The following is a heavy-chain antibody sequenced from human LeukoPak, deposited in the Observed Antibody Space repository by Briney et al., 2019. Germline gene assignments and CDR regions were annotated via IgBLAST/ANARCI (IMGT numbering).Heavy chain of an antibody. CDR1: GFTFSRYW. CDR2: IRYDGSNK. J-gene: IGHJ4*02. Sequence: GGSLRLSCAASGFTFSRYWMSWVRQAPGKGLEWVAFIRYDGSNKYYADSVKGRFTISRDNSKNTLYLQMNSLRAEDTAVYYCAKDQSITVIGGQEYYFDYWGQGTLVTVSS. CDR3: AKDQSITVIGGQEYYFDY. D-gene: IGHD3-22*01. V-gene: IGHV3-30*02.